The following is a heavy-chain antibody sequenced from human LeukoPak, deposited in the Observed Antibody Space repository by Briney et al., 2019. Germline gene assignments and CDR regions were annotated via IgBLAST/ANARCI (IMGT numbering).Heavy chain of an antibody. CDR2: IRYDGSNK. V-gene: IGHV3-30*02. CDR3: AKYPYSSSWYYFDY. Sequence: GGSLRLSCAASGFTFSSYGMHWVRRAPGKGLEWVAFIRYDGSNKYYADSVKGRFTISRDNSKNTLYLPMNSLRAEDTAVYYCAKYPYSSSWYYFDYWGQGTLVTVSS. D-gene: IGHD6-13*01. CDR1: GFTFSSYG. J-gene: IGHJ4*02.